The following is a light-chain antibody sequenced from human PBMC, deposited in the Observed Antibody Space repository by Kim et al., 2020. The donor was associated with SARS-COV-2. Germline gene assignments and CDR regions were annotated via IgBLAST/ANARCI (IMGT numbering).Light chain of an antibody. CDR1: QSISSN. Sequence: VSPGERVTLSCRASQSISSNLAWFQQKPGQAPRLLIFGASARATDIPARFSGSGSETDFILTIGSLQSEDSAVYYCQQYNQWPLTFGGGTKVDIK. J-gene: IGKJ4*01. CDR3: QQYNQWPLT. V-gene: IGKV3-15*01. CDR2: GAS.